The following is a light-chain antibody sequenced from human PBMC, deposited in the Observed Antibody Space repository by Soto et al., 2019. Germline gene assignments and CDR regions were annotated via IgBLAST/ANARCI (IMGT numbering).Light chain of an antibody. Sequence: DVEMTQSPSTLPTSIGDRVTINCRASQNVSNWLAWYQQKPGKAPKLLIYKASRLESGVPSRFSASGSGTGFTLTINSLQCDDFATYFCQQYSKESTFGHGTKLEIK. V-gene: IGKV1-5*03. CDR1: QNVSNW. CDR3: QQYSKEST. J-gene: IGKJ2*01. CDR2: KAS.